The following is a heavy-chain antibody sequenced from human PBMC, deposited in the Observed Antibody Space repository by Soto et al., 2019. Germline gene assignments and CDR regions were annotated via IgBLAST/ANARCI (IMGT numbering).Heavy chain of an antibody. Sequence: DVQLVESGGGLVQPGRSRRLSCAASGFTFDDYAMHWVRQAPGKGLEWVSGISWNSGSIGYADSVKGRFTISRDNAKNSLYLQMNSLRAEDTALYYCAKDAGYSGYDWADYWGQGTLVTVSS. J-gene: IGHJ4*02. CDR1: GFTFDDYA. CDR3: AKDAGYSGYDWADY. CDR2: ISWNSGSI. V-gene: IGHV3-9*01. D-gene: IGHD5-12*01.